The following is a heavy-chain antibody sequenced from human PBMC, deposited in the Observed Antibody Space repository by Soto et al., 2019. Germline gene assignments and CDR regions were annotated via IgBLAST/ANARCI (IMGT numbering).Heavy chain of an antibody. D-gene: IGHD6-13*01. J-gene: IGHJ4*02. Sequence: SETLSHLHCLWWLHQQWWLLLELDPPAPGKGLEWIGYIYYSGSTYYNPSLKSRVTISVDTSKNQFSLKLSSVTAADTAVYYCARGYSSSWYDYWGQGTLVTVSS. V-gene: IGHV4-31*03. CDR2: IYYSGST. CDR1: WLHQQWWLL. CDR3: ARGYSSSWYDY.